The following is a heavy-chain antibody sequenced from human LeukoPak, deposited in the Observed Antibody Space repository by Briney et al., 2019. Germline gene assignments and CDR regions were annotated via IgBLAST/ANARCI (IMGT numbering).Heavy chain of an antibody. Sequence: PGGSLRLSCAASGFTFSSYSMNWVRQAPGKGLEWVSYISSSSTTIYYADSVKGRFTISRDNAKNSLYLQMNSLRAEDTAVYYCARDRGVVTIHAFDIWGQGTMVTVSS. D-gene: IGHD2-15*01. V-gene: IGHV3-48*01. CDR2: ISSSSTTI. CDR1: GFTFSSYS. CDR3: ARDRGVVTIHAFDI. J-gene: IGHJ3*02.